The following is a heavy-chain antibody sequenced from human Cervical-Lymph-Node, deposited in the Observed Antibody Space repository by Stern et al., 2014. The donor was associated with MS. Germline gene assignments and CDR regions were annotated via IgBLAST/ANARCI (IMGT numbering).Heavy chain of an antibody. V-gene: IGHV3-30*18. CDR3: AKTHAGSGLGVLPES. CDR2: ISYDGTNK. D-gene: IGHD6-25*01. CDR1: GFIFSSYG. Sequence: QVQLVQSGGGVVQPGRSLRLSCAASGFIFSSYGMHWVRQAPGKGLEWGTVISYDGTNKYYADSVKGRFTISRDNSKNTVYLQMISLRPEDTAMYYCAKTHAGSGLGVLPESWGQGTLVTVSS. J-gene: IGHJ5*02.